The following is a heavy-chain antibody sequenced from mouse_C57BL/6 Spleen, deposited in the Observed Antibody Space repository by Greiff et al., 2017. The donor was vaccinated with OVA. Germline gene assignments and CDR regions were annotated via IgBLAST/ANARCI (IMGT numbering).Heavy chain of an antibody. Sequence: VQLKESGPELVKPGASVKISCKASGYSFTGYYMNWVKQSPEKSLEWIGEINPSTGGTTYNQKFKAKATLTVDKSSSTAYMQLKSLTSEDSAVYYCARPSIYYDYDDAYWGQGTLVTVSA. CDR1: GYSFTGYY. V-gene: IGHV1-42*01. D-gene: IGHD2-4*01. CDR2: INPSTGGT. J-gene: IGHJ3*01. CDR3: ARPSIYYDYDDAY.